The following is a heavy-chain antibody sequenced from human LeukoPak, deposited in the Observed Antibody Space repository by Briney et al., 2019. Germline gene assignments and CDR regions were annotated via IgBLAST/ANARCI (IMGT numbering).Heavy chain of an antibody. CDR1: GGSISSHY. CDR3: ARVKQLVPLFDY. J-gene: IGHJ4*02. D-gene: IGHD6-6*01. V-gene: IGHV4-59*11. CDR2: IYYSGST. Sequence: SETLSLTCTVSGGSISSHYWSWIWQPPGKGLEWIGYIYYSGSTNYNPSLKSRVTISVDTSKNQFSLKLSSVTAADTAVYYCARVKQLVPLFDYWGQGTLVTVSS.